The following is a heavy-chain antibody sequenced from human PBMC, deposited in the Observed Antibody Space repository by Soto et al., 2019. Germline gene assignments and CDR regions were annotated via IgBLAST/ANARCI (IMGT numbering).Heavy chain of an antibody. J-gene: IGHJ4*02. Sequence: EVHLLESGGGLVQPGGSLRLSCAASGFSFRNYAMSWVRQAPGKGLEGISTLTGSSSNIYYADSVKGRFAISRDNSRNTLYLQMNSLTAEDTAVYYCANGRATYGLLTHDYWGQGTLVTVSS. CDR2: LTGSSSNI. D-gene: IGHD3-10*01. CDR1: GFSFRNYA. V-gene: IGHV3-23*01. CDR3: ANGRATYGLLTHDY.